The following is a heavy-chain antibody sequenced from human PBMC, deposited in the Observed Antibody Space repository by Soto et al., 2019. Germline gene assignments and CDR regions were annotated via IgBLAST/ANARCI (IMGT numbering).Heavy chain of an antibody. J-gene: IGHJ4*02. CDR3: ARGSPSNYYDSSFDY. Sequence: PGGSLRLSCAASGFTFSSYWMHWVRQAPGKGLVWVSRINSDGSSTTYADSVRGRFTISRDNAKNTLYLQMNSLRAEDTAVYYCARGSPSNYYDSSFDYWGQGTLVTVSS. D-gene: IGHD3-22*01. CDR2: INSDGSST. CDR1: GFTFSSYW. V-gene: IGHV3-74*01.